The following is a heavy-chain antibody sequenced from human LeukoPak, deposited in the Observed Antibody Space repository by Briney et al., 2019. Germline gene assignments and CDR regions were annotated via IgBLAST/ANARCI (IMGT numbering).Heavy chain of an antibody. V-gene: IGHV3-30*04. CDR2: ISYDGSIN. D-gene: IGHD2-15*01. CDR1: GFTFNSYA. CDR3: ARAVDLVVVAPATRGYYGMDV. Sequence: GGSLRLSCAASGFTFNSYAVHWVRQAPGKGLEWVAVISYDGSINFYTASVKGRFTISRDNSKNTLYLQMNSLRADDTAVYLCARAVDLVVVAPATRGYYGMDVWGQGTTVTVSS. J-gene: IGHJ6*02.